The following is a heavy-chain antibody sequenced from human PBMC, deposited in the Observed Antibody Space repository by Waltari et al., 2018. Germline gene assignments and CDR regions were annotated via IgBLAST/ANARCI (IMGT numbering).Heavy chain of an antibody. CDR1: GYTFTSAY. CDR2: FNPSGGST. V-gene: IGHV1-46*01. Sequence: QVQLVQSGAEVKKPGASVKVSCKASGYTFTSAYMHCGRPAPGEGLQWMGIFNPSGGSTSYAQTFQGRVTMTRDTSTSTVYMKLSSLSSEDTAVYYCARASIAAQFGSWGQGTLVTVSS. CDR3: ARASIAAQFGS. D-gene: IGHD6-6*01. J-gene: IGHJ5*02.